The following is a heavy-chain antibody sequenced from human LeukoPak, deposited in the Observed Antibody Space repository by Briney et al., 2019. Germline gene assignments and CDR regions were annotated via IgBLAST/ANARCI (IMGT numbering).Heavy chain of an antibody. CDR3: TTGIRGD. V-gene: IGHV3-15*04. Sequence: GGSLRLSCAASGFTFKNAWMSWVRQAPGKGLEWVGRIASKTDGGTTDYAAPVKGRFTISRDDSKNTLFLQMNSLKTEDTAVYYCTTGIRGDCGQGTLVTVSS. CDR1: GFTFKNAW. CDR2: IASKTDGGTT. J-gene: IGHJ4*02.